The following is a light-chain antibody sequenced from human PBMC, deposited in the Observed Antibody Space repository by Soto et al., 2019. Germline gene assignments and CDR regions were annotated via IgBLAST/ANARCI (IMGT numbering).Light chain of an antibody. J-gene: IGKJ5*01. Sequence: EIVLTQSPGTLSLSPGERATLSCRASQSVSSSYLAWYQQKPGQAPRLLIYGASIRATGIPDRFSGSGSGTDFTLTISSLEPEDFAVYYCQQRSNWRPITFGQGTRLEIK. CDR3: QQRSNWRPIT. V-gene: IGKV3D-20*02. CDR1: QSVSSSY. CDR2: GAS.